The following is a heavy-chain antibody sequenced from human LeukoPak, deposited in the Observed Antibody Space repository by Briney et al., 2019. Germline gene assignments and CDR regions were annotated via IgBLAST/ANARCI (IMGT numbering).Heavy chain of an antibody. CDR1: GYTFTSYA. D-gene: IGHD1-26*01. J-gene: IGHJ5*02. CDR3: ARVSVGATSGFDP. Sequence: ASVKVSCKASGYTFTSYAMNWVRQAPGQGLEWMGWISAYNGSTNYAQKLQGRVTMTTDTSTSTAYMELRSLRSDDTAVYYCARVSVGATSGFDPWGQGTLVTVSS. CDR2: ISAYNGST. V-gene: IGHV1-18*01.